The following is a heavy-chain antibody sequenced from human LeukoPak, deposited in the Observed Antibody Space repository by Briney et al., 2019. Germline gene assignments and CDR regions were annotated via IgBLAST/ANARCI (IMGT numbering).Heavy chain of an antibody. D-gene: IGHD3-3*01. V-gene: IGHV1-2*06. Sequence: GASVKVSCKASGYTFTGYYMHWVRQAPGQGLEWMGRINPNSGGTNYAQKFQGRVTMTRDTSISTAYMELSRLRSDDTAVYYCARALRVTIFGVVIPSRGAFHIWGQGTMVAVSS. CDR3: ARALRVTIFGVVIPSRGAFHI. J-gene: IGHJ3*02. CDR2: INPNSGGT. CDR1: GYTFTGYY.